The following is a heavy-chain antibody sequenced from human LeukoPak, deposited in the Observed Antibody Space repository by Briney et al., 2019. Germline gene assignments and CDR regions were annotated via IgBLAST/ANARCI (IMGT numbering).Heavy chain of an antibody. Sequence: GGSLRLSCAASGFSFSSYSMNWVRQAPGKGLEWVSSMSSSSNKYYADAVKGRFTISRDNAKNSLSLQMNSLRAEDTAVYYCARVFRWNYRSGFDYWGQGTLVTVSS. CDR2: MSSSSNK. D-gene: IGHD1-7*01. CDR3: ARVFRWNYRSGFDY. J-gene: IGHJ4*02. V-gene: IGHV3-21*01. CDR1: GFSFSSYS.